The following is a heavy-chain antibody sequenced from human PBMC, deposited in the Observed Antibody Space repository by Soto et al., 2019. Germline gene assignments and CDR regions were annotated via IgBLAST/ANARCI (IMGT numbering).Heavy chain of an antibody. CDR1: GFTFSSYA. D-gene: IGHD3-10*01. CDR3: ARDLGYGSGNRYYYYGMDV. V-gene: IGHV3-30-3*01. J-gene: IGHJ6*02. Sequence: VGSLRLSCAASGFTFSSYAMHWVRQAPGKGLEWVAVISYDGSNKYYADSVKGRFTISRDNSKNTLYLQMNSLRAEDTAVYYCARDLGYGSGNRYYYYGMDVWGQGTTVTVSS. CDR2: ISYDGSNK.